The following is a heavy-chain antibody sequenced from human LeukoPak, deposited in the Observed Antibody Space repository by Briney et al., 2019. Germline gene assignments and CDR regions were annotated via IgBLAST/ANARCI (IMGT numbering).Heavy chain of an antibody. D-gene: IGHD3-3*01. CDR3: ARDAIFGVLRWFDP. CDR1: GGSISRYY. Sequence: NPSETLSLTCTVSGGSISRYYWSWIRQPAGKGLEWIGRIYTSGSTNYNPSLKSRVTISVDTSKNQFSLKLSSVTAADTAVYYCARDAIFGVLRWFDPWGQGTLVTVSS. V-gene: IGHV4-4*07. J-gene: IGHJ5*02. CDR2: IYTSGST.